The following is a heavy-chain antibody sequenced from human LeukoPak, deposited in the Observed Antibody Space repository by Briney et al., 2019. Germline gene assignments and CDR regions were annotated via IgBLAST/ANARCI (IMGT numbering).Heavy chain of an antibody. CDR2: ISGSGGST. D-gene: IGHD4-11*01. CDR1: GFTFDDYG. CDR3: AKDSLHVYFDY. V-gene: IGHV3-23*01. Sequence: GGSLGLSCAASGFTFDDYGMSWVRQAPGKGLEWVSAISGSGGSTYYADSVKGRFTISRDNSKNTLYLQMNSLRAEDTAVYYCAKDSLHVYFDYWGQGTLVTVSS. J-gene: IGHJ4*02.